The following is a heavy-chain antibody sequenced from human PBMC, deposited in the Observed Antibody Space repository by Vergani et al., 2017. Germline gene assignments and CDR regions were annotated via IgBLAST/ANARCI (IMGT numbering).Heavy chain of an antibody. D-gene: IGHD2-15*01. CDR1: SYTFTSYG. Sequence: QVHLVQSGAEVKKPGASVKVSCKASSYTFTSYGISWVRQAPGQGLEWMGWISAYNGHTNYAQKVQGRVTMTTDTSTSTAYMELRSLRSDDTAIYYCARCGLGYCSGGSCFPPAEYFQHWGQGTLVSVSS. CDR3: ARCGLGYCSGGSCFPPAEYFQH. CDR2: ISAYNGHT. J-gene: IGHJ1*01. V-gene: IGHV1-18*01.